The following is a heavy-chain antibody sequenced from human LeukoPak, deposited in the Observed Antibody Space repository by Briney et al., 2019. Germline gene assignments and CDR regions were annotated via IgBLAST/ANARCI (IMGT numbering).Heavy chain of an antibody. D-gene: IGHD6-19*01. CDR3: ARAPSVAGSPDRPYFDY. V-gene: IGHV1-69*13. J-gene: IGHJ4*02. CDR2: IIPIFGTA. Sequence: ASVKVSCKASGGTFISYAISWVRQAPGQGLEWMGGIIPIFGTANYAQKFQGRVTITADESTSTAYMELSSLRSEDAAVYYCARAPSVAGSPDRPYFDYWGQGTLVTVSS. CDR1: GGTFISYA.